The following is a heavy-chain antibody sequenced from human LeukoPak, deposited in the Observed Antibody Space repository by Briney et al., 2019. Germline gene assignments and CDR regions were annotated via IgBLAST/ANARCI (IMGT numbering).Heavy chain of an antibody. Sequence: GGSLRLSCAASGFTFSSYSMNWVRQAPGKGLEWVSSISSSSSYIYYADSVKGRFTISRDNAKNSLYLQMNSLRAEDTALYYCARAPRADDNWFDPWGQGTLVTVSS. J-gene: IGHJ5*02. CDR2: ISSSSSYI. CDR3: ARAPRADDNWFDP. D-gene: IGHD5-24*01. CDR1: GFTFSSYS. V-gene: IGHV3-21*01.